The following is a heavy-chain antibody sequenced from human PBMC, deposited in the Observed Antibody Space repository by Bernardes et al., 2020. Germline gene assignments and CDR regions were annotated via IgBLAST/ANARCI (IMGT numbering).Heavy chain of an antibody. J-gene: IGHJ4*02. CDR1: GYTFTSYG. Sequence: ASVKVSCKASGYTFTSYGISWVRQAPGQGLEWMGWISAYNGNTNYAQKLQGRVTMTTDTSTSTAYMELRSLRSDDTAVYYCARDAQREYSGYDAELGYWGQGTLVTVSS. V-gene: IGHV1-18*01. D-gene: IGHD5-12*01. CDR3: ARDAQREYSGYDAELGY. CDR2: ISAYNGNT.